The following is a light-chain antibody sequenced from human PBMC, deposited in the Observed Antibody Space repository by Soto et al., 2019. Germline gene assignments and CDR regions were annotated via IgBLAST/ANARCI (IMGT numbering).Light chain of an antibody. CDR2: GAS. CDR1: QSVSSNY. J-gene: IGKJ1*01. Sequence: EIVLTQSPGTLSLSPGERATLSCRASQSVSSNYLAWYQQKPGQAPRLLIYGASSRATGIPDRFSGSGSETDFTLTVSRLEAEDFAVYYCQQCGSSPQTFGQGTEVEVK. CDR3: QQCGSSPQT. V-gene: IGKV3-20*01.